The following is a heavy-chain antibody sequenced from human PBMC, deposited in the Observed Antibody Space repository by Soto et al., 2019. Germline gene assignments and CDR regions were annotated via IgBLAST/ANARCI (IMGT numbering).Heavy chain of an antibody. J-gene: IGHJ4*02. CDR3: ARGINPARY. CDR1: GYSCTSYY. V-gene: IGHV1-46*01. Sequence: ASVKVSCKASGYSCTSYYLHWVRQAPGQGLEWMGVLNPVGGGATYAQKFQGRVTMTRDTSTPTVYMELSSLRSEDTAMYYCARGINPARYWAQGTLVTVSS. CDR2: LNPVGGGA.